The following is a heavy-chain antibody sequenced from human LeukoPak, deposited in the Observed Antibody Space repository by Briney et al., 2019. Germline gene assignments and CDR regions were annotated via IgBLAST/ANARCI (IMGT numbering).Heavy chain of an antibody. CDR1: GGSIGSSNW. Sequence: SGTLSLTCAVSGGSIGSSNWWSWVRQPPGKGLEWIGEIYHSGSTNYNPSLKSRVTISVDKSKNQFSLKLSSVTAADTAVYYCSKRQMVRGPSHHGGQGTPVTVPS. CDR3: SKRQMVRGPSHH. V-gene: IGHV4-4*02. J-gene: IGHJ4*02. D-gene: IGHD3-10*01. CDR2: IYHSGST.